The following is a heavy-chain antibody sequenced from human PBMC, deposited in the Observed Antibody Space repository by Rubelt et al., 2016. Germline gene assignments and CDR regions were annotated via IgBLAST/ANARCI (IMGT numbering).Heavy chain of an antibody. CDR3: ARDGRYSSGWYSQGEYYYGMDV. Sequence: YGGGVVQPGRSLRLSCAASGFTFTSYAIHWVRQAPGKGLEWVAVISYDRNNKYYADSVKGRFAISRDNSKNTLYLQMNSLRAEDTAVHYCARDGRYSSGWYSQGEYYYGMDVWGQGTTVTVSS. V-gene: IGHV3-30*09. D-gene: IGHD6-19*01. CDR1: GFTFTSYA. CDR2: ISYDRNNK. J-gene: IGHJ6*02.